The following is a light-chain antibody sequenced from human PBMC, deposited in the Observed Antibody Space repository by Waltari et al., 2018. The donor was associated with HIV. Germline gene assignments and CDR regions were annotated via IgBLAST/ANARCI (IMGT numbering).Light chain of an antibody. CDR1: RSNIGNNF. CDR3: GAWDSSLTVGM. Sequence: QSVLPQPPSVSAAPGQKVTIPCSGSRSNIGNNFVSWYQQLPGTAPKLLIYENNKRPSGIPDRFSGSKSATSATLDITGLQTGDEADYHCGAWDSSLTVGMFGGGTKLTVL. CDR2: ENN. V-gene: IGLV1-51*02. J-gene: IGLJ3*02.